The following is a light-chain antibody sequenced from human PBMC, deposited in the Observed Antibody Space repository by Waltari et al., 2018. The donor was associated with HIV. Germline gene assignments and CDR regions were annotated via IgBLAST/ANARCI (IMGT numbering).Light chain of an antibody. CDR2: WAS. Sequence: DIVMTQSPDSLAVSLGERATINCTSSQSVLYRSHNNNYLAWYQQKPGQPPKLLIYWASTRESGVPDRFSGSGSGTDFTLTISSLQAEDVAVYYCQQYYSTPYTFGQGTKLEIK. V-gene: IGKV4-1*01. J-gene: IGKJ2*01. CDR1: QSVLYRSHNNNY. CDR3: QQYYSTPYT.